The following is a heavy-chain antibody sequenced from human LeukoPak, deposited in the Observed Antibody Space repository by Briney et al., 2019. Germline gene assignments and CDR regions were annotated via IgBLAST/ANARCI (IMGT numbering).Heavy chain of an antibody. CDR3: ARDIVVVPAAMSHWFDP. D-gene: IGHD2-2*01. CDR1: GGSISSGDYY. J-gene: IGHJ5*02. Sequence: SQTLSLTCTVSGGSISSGDYYWSWIRQPPGKGLEWIGYIYYSGSTYYNPSLKSRVTISVGTSKNQFSLKLSSVTAADTAVYYCARDIVVVPAAMSHWFDPWGQGTLVTVSS. CDR2: IYYSGST. V-gene: IGHV4-30-4*01.